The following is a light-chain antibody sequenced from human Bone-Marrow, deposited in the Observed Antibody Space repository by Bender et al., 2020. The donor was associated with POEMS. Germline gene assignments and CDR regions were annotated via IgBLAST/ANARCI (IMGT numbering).Light chain of an antibody. CDR2: EVN. CDR1: SSDVGGYDS. CDR3: VAWDDTLNGWV. J-gene: IGLJ2*01. Sequence: QSALTQPASVSGSPGQSVTISCTGTSSDVGGYDSVSWYQHHPGKAPKLLIFEVNRRPSEVPDRFSGSKSGNTASLAISGLHSEDEADYYCVAWDDTLNGWVFGGGTKLTVL. V-gene: IGLV2-8*01.